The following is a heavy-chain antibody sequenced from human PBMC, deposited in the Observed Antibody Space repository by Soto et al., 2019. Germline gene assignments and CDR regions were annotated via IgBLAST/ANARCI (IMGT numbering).Heavy chain of an antibody. Sequence: PSETLSLTCAVSGGAVSGYYWSWIRQPPGKGLEWIGEINQSGSTNYNPSLKSRVTISVDTSKNQFSLKLSSVTAADTAVYYCARDTSSTSLRAEYFQFWGQGTQVTVS. V-gene: IGHV4-34*01. CDR3: ARDTSSTSLRAEYFQF. J-gene: IGHJ1*01. CDR2: INQSGST. CDR1: GGAVSGYY. D-gene: IGHD6-13*01.